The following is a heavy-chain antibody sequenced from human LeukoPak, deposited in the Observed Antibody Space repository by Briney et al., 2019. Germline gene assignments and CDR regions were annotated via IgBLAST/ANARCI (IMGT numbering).Heavy chain of an antibody. J-gene: IGHJ4*02. D-gene: IGHD3-22*01. CDR2: ISGSGGST. CDR1: GFTFSSYA. V-gene: IGHV3-23*01. CDR3: AKSLYYDSSGYAYFDY. Sequence: PGGSLRLSCAAPGFTFSSYAMSWVRQAPGKGLEWVSAISGSGGSTYYADSVKGRFTISRDNSKNTLYLQMNSLRAEDTAVYYCAKSLYYDSSGYAYFDYWGQGTLVTVSS.